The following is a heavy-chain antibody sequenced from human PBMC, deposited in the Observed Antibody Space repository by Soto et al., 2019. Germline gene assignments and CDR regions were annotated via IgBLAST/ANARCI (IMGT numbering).Heavy chain of an antibody. V-gene: IGHV1-69*13. D-gene: IGHD6-13*01. CDR2: ILPLFGTT. J-gene: IGHJ5*02. CDR1: AGTFSTYS. CDR3: ARGATHGSSWYFWFDP. Sequence: GASVKVSYKASAGTFSTYSINGVRQAPGQGLEWMGGILPLFGTTNYAQKFKVRVTITADESTSTAYMELSSLRAEDAAVYYCARGATHGSSWYFWFDPWGQGTLVTVSS.